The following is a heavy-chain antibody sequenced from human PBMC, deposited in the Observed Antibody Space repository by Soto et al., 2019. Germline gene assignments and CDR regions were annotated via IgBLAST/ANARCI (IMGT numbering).Heavy chain of an antibody. D-gene: IGHD2-8*01. J-gene: IGHJ4*02. CDR2: ISWNSGRI. CDR3: SKGSMVYATYYFDS. CDR1: GFTFDDYA. Sequence: EVQLVESGGGLVQPGRSLRLSCAGSGFTFDDYAIHWVRQTPGKGLEWVSGISWNSGRIGYADSVKGRFTISRDNAKNSVYLHMNSLKVEDTALYYCSKGSMVYATYYFDSWGQGALVTVSS. V-gene: IGHV3-9*01.